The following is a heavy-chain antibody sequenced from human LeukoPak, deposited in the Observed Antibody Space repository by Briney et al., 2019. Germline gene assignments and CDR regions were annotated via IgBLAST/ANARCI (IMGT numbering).Heavy chain of an antibody. Sequence: GGSLRLSCAASGFTFSRYSMNWVRQAPGKGLEWVSYISSSSSNIYYADSVKGRFTISRDNAKNSLYLQMNSLRAEDTAVYYCARDHSDPFDIWGLGTMVTVSS. CDR3: ARDHSDPFDI. CDR2: ISSSSSNI. J-gene: IGHJ3*02. V-gene: IGHV3-48*01. CDR1: GFTFSRYS.